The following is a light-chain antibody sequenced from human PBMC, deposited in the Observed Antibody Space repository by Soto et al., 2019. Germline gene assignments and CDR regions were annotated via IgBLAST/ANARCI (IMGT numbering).Light chain of an antibody. CDR2: DVS. CDR3: QQYNTYVT. J-gene: IGKJ1*01. Sequence: DIQMTQSPSTLSASIGDTVTITCRASQTINKWLAWYQQKPGRSPKLLIYDVSILESGVSSRFSGSRSGTQFTLTITSLQPGDSATYYCQQYNTYVTFGQGTKV. V-gene: IGKV1-5*01. CDR1: QTINKW.